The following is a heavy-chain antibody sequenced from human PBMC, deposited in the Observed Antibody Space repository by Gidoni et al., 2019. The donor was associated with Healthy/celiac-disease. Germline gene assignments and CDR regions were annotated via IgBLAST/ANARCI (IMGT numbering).Heavy chain of an antibody. CDR1: GRTFSSYA. Sequence: QVQLVQSGAEVKKPGSSVKVSCMASGRTFSSYAISWVRQAPGQGLEWMGGIIPIFGTANYAQKFQGRVTITADESTSTAYMELSSLRSEDTAVYYCAGDHSITIFGVVIDYYGMDVWGQGTTVTVSS. J-gene: IGHJ6*02. CDR2: IIPIFGTA. D-gene: IGHD3-3*01. V-gene: IGHV1-69*01. CDR3: AGDHSITIFGVVIDYYGMDV.